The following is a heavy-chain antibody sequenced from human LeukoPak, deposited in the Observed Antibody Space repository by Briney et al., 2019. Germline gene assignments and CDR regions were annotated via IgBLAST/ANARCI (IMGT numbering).Heavy chain of an antibody. V-gene: IGHV4-30-4*01. CDR3: ARGRTYYYDSSGWTYDY. Sequence: PSETLSLTCTVSGGSISSGDYYWSWIRQPPGKGLEWIGYIYYSGSTYYNPSLKSRVTISVDTSKNQSSLKLSSVTAADTAVYYCARGRTYYYDSSGWTYDYWGQGTLVTVSS. J-gene: IGHJ4*02. CDR2: IYYSGST. CDR1: GGSISSGDYY. D-gene: IGHD3-22*01.